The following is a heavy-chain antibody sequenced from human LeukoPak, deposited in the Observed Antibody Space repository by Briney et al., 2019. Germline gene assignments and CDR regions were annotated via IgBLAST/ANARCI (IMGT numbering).Heavy chain of an antibody. CDR1: GFTFSSYG. CDR3: ASPIGGYYDSSGYYWGAFDI. J-gene: IGHJ3*02. D-gene: IGHD3-22*01. CDR2: IRYDGSNK. V-gene: IGHV3-30*02. Sequence: PGGSLRLSCAASGFTFSSYGMHWVRQAPGKGLEWVAFIRYDGSNKYYADSVKGRFTISRDNSKNTLYLQMNSRRDEDTDVYYCASPIGGYYDSSGYYWGAFDIWGQGTMVTVSS.